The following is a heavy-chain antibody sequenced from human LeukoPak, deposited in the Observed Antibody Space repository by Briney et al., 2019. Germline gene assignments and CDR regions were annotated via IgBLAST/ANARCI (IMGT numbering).Heavy chain of an antibody. V-gene: IGHV3-21*01. J-gene: IGHJ3*02. CDR3: ARVDYDILTGYYIYAFDI. Sequence: PGGSLRLSCAASGFTFSSYSMNWVRQAPGKGLEWVSSISGSSSYIYYADSVKGRFTISRDNAKNSLYLQMNGLRAEDTAVYYCARVDYDILTGYYIYAFDIWGQGTMVTVSS. D-gene: IGHD3-9*01. CDR1: GFTFSSYS. CDR2: ISGSSSYI.